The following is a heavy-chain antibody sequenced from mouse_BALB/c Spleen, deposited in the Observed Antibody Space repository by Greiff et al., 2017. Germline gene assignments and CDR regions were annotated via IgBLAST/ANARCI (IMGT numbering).Heavy chain of an antibody. V-gene: IGHV2-9*02. CDR3: ARGGPLGRAMDY. CDR2: IWAGGST. CDR1: GFSLTSYG. Sequence: VKVVESGPGLVAPSQSLSITCTVSGFSLTSYGVHWVRQPPGKGLEWLGVIWAGGSTNYNSALMSRLSISKDNSKSQVFLKMNSLQTDDTAMYYCARGGPLGRAMDYWGQGTSVTVSS. D-gene: IGHD4-1*01. J-gene: IGHJ4*01.